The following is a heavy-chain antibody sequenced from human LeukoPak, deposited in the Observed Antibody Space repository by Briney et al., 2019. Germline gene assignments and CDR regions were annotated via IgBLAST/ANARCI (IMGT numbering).Heavy chain of an antibody. V-gene: IGHV4-39*01. CDR2: MYYSGTT. CDR3: ARRVKMLSDYYYYMDV. Sequence: PSETPSLTCTVSTRSTRISSYYWGWIRQPPGKGLEWIGSMYYSGTTYYNPSLKSRVTISVDTSKNRFSLKLSSLTAPCPPVYYSARRVKMLSDYYYYMDVWGKGTAVTVSS. CDR1: TRSTRISSYY. D-gene: IGHD2-8*01. J-gene: IGHJ6*03.